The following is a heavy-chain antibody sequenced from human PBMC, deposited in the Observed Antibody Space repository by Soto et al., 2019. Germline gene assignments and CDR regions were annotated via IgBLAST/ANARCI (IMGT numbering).Heavy chain of an antibody. CDR2: IKSKTDGGTT. V-gene: IGHV3-15*07. D-gene: IGHD2-2*01. CDR1: GFTFSNVW. J-gene: IGHJ6*02. CDR3: TTDREIVVVPAAPDDYYYYYGMDV. Sequence: EVQLVESGGGLVKPGGSLRLSCAASGFTFSNVWMNWVRQSPGKGLEWVGRIKSKTDGGTTDYAAPVKGRFTISRDDSKNTLYLQMNSLITEDTAVYYCTTDREIVVVPAAPDDYYYYYGMDVWGQGTTVTVSS.